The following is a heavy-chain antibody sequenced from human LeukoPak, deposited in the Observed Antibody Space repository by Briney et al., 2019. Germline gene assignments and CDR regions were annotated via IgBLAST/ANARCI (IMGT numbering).Heavy chain of an antibody. J-gene: IGHJ5*02. CDR2: IYYSGST. CDR1: GGSISSSSYY. D-gene: IGHD3-10*01. V-gene: IGHV4-39*07. CDR3: ARDPSGSGYYGSGSYYNPPNWFDP. Sequence: SETLSLTCTVSGGSISSSSYYWGWIRQPPGKGLEWIGSIYYSGSTYYNPSLKSRVTISVDTSKNQFSLKLSSVTAADTAVYYCARDPSGSGYYGSGSYYNPPNWFDPWGQGTLVTVSS.